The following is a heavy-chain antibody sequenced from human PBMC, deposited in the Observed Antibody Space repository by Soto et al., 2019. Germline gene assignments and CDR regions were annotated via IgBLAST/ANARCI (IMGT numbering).Heavy chain of an antibody. D-gene: IGHD3-10*01. J-gene: IGHJ4*02. CDR3: ARDLRMVKVRGVTQRGLFDY. Sequence: GGSLRLSCAASGFTFSSYSMNWVRQAPGKGLEWVSYISSSSSTIYYADSVKGRFTISRDNAKNSLYLQMNSLRAEDTAVYYCARDLRMVKVRGVTQRGLFDYWGQGTLVTVSS. CDR1: GFTFSSYS. CDR2: ISSSSSTI. V-gene: IGHV3-48*01.